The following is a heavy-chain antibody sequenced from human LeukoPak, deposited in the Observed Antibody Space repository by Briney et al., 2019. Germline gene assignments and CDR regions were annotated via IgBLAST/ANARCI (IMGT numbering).Heavy chain of an antibody. CDR1: GFTFSSYG. CDR3: ARDSVYDSSGYWDY. Sequence: QSGGSLRLSCAASGFTFSSYGMHWVRQAPGKGLEWVAVIWYDGSNKYYADSVKGQFTISRDNSKNTLYLQMNSLRAEDTAVYYCARDSVYDSSGYWDYWGQGTLVTVSS. D-gene: IGHD3-22*01. V-gene: IGHV3-33*01. CDR2: IWYDGSNK. J-gene: IGHJ4*02.